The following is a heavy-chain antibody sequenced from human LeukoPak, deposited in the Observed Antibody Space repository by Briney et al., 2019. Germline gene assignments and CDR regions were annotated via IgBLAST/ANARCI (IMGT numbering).Heavy chain of an antibody. J-gene: IGHJ4*02. Sequence: GASVKVSCKASGYTFTSYYMHWVRQAPGQGLEWMGIINPSGGSTSYAQKFQGRVTMTRDTSTSTVYMELSSLRSEDTAVYYCARDPYYYGSGSDQTHYFDYWGQGALVTVSS. CDR1: GYTFTSYY. CDR2: INPSGGST. V-gene: IGHV1-46*01. CDR3: ARDPYYYGSGSDQTHYFDY. D-gene: IGHD3-10*01.